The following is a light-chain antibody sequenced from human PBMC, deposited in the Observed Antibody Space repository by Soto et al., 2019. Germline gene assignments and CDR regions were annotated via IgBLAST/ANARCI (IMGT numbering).Light chain of an antibody. J-gene: IGKJ4*01. V-gene: IGKV1-27*01. CDR2: GAS. CDR3: HNYNSAPPAGA. Sequence: DVQMTQSPSSLSASVGDKVTITCRASQDIRTLLAWYQQRPGKVPKVLIYGASTLQSGVPSRFSGSGSGTDFTLTISSLRPEDVATYYCHNYNSAPPAGAFGGGTKVDLK. CDR1: QDIRTL.